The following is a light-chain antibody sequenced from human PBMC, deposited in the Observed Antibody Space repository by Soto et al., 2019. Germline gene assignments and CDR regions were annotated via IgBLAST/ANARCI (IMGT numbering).Light chain of an antibody. J-gene: IGLJ1*01. V-gene: IGLV2-8*01. CDR2: EVN. CDR1: SSDVGGYNY. Sequence: QSSLTQPPSASGSPGQSVAISCTGTSSDVGGYNYVSWYQQHPVKAPKLMIYEVNKRPSGVPDRFSGSKSGNTASLTVSGLQAEDEADYYCSSYSASSNAFGTGTEETV. CDR3: SSYSASSNA.